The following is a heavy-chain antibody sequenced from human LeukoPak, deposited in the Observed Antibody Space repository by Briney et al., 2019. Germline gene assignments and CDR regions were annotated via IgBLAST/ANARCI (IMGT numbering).Heavy chain of an antibody. CDR2: IKQDGSEK. CDR3: ARVDSGSACAS. V-gene: IGHV3-7*01. D-gene: IGHD6-19*01. CDR1: GFTFSSYW. Sequence: GGSLRLSCAASGFTFSSYWMSWVRQAPGKGLEWVANIKQDGSEKYYVDSVKGRFTISRDISKNTLYLQMGSLRPEDMAVYYCARVDSGSACASWGQGILVTVSS. J-gene: IGHJ1*01.